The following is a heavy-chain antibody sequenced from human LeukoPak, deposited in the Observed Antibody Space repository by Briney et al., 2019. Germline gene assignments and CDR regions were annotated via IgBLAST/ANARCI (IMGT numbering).Heavy chain of an antibody. CDR2: ITGSGGRT. V-gene: IGHV3-23*01. D-gene: IGHD2-21*02. Sequence: GGSLRLSCAASGFTFSSYAMNWVRQAPGKGLEWVSGITGSGGRTYYADSVKGRFTISRDNSKNTLYLQMNSLRAEDTALFYCAKAGLTTIYYFDFWGRGTLVTVSS. J-gene: IGHJ4*02. CDR3: AKAGLTTIYYFDF. CDR1: GFTFSSYA.